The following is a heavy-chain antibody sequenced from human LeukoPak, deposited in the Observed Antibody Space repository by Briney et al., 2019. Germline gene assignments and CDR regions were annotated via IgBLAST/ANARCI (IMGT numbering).Heavy chain of an antibody. CDR2: ISYDGSNK. D-gene: IGHD3-22*01. CDR1: GFTFSSYA. CDR3: ARVEYYDSSGHYYYYGMDV. Sequence: GRSLRLSCAASGFTFSSYAMHWVRQAPGKGLGWVAVISYDGSNKYYADSVKGRFTISRDNSKNTLYLQMNSLRAEDTAVYYCARVEYYDSSGHYYYYGMDVWGQGTTVTVSS. J-gene: IGHJ6*02. V-gene: IGHV3-30*04.